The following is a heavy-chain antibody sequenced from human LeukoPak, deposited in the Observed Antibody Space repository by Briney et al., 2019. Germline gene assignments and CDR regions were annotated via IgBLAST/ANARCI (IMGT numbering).Heavy chain of an antibody. Sequence: GGSLRLSCAASGFTFSSSGMHWVRQAPGKGLEWVAVISYDGSNKYYADSVKGRFTISRDNSKNTLYLQMNSLRAEDTAVYYCAKELDVDTPVVDYWGQGTLVTVSS. J-gene: IGHJ4*02. CDR3: AKELDVDTPVVDY. CDR2: ISYDGSNK. V-gene: IGHV3-30*18. CDR1: GFTFSSSG. D-gene: IGHD5-18*01.